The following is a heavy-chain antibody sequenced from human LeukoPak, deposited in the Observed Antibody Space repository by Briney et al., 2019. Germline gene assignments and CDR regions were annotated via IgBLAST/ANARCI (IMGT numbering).Heavy chain of an antibody. J-gene: IGHJ4*02. D-gene: IGHD6-13*01. CDR2: IKQDGSEK. CDR1: EFIFSGYW. V-gene: IGHV3-7*01. CDR3: ARDGFVGAADY. Sequence: PGGSLRLSRAASEFIFSGYWMNWVRQAPGKGLEWVANIKQDGSEKQYVDSVRGRFTISRDNAKNSLYLQMNSLRVEDTAVYYCARDGFVGAADYWGQGTLVTVSS.